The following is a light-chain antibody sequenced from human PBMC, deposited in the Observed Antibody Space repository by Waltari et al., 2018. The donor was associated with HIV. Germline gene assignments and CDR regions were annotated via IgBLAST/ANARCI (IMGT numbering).Light chain of an antibody. CDR1: SSNIGAGYD. J-gene: IGLJ2*01. Sequence: SCTGSSSNIGAGYDVHWSQQVPGRAPKVVIYGNSNRPSGVPDRFSGSKSGSSASLVITGLQSEDEADYYCQSYDSNLSGLFGGGTKVTVL. V-gene: IGLV1-40*01. CDR3: QSYDSNLSGL. CDR2: GNS.